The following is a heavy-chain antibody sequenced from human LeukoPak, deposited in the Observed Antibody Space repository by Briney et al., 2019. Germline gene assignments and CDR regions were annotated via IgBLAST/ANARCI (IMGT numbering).Heavy chain of an antibody. V-gene: IGHV3-66*02. D-gene: IGHD3-22*01. J-gene: IGHJ4*02. CDR3: ARGSAYSH. Sequence: GGSLRLSCAASGFTVSSNYMSWVRQAPGKGLEWVSVIYSGGSIYYSDSVKGRLTISRDNSKNMLYLQMSSLRPEDTAVYHCARGSAYSHWGQGTLVTVSS. CDR1: GFTVSSNY. CDR2: IYSGGSI.